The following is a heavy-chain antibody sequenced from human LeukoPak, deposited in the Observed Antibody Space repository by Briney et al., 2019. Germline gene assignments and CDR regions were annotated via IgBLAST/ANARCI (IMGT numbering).Heavy chain of an antibody. CDR1: GYTFTGYY. V-gene: IGHV1-2*02. D-gene: IGHD3-22*01. J-gene: IGHJ4*02. CDR3: ARHNYYDSSGYEY. Sequence: GASVKVSCKASGYTFTGYYMHWVRQAPGQGLEWMGWINPNSGGTNYAQKFQGRVTMTRDTSISTAYMELSRLRSDDTAVDYCARHNYYDSSGYEYWGQGTLVTVSS. CDR2: INPNSGGT.